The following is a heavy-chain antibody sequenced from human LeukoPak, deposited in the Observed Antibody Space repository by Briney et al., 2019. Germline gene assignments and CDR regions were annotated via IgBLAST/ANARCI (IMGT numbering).Heavy chain of an antibody. V-gene: IGHV3-48*01. D-gene: IGHD1-26*01. J-gene: IGHJ4*02. CDR3: ATESGTYSGTCFDY. Sequence: GGSLRLSCAASGFTFSGYHMNWVRQAPGKGLEWVSYISSSSNTIYYADSVKGRFAISRDNAKNSLYLQMNSLRAEDTAVYYCATESGTYSGTCFDYWGQGTLVTVAS. CDR1: GFTFSGYH. CDR2: ISSSSNTI.